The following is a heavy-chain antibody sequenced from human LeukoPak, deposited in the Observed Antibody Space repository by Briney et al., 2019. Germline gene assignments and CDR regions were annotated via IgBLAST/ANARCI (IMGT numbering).Heavy chain of an antibody. J-gene: IGHJ4*02. CDR2: INHSGTT. CDR1: GGSFSGYY. D-gene: IGHD6-19*01. Sequence: SETLSLTCAVYGGSFSGYYWSWIRQPPGKGLEWIGEINHSGTTNYNPSLKSRVTISVDTSKNQFSLKLGSVTAADTAVYYCARVGIAVASPFFDYWGQGTLVTVSS. CDR3: ARVGIAVASPFFDY. V-gene: IGHV4-34*01.